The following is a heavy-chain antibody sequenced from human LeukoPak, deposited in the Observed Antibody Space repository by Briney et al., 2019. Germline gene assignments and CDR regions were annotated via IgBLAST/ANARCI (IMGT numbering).Heavy chain of an antibody. D-gene: IGHD6-13*01. CDR3: ARSSSWYTFDTFDL. CDR1: GFTFSSYG. V-gene: IGHV3-30*02. J-gene: IGHJ3*01. Sequence: GGSLRLSCAASGFTFSSYGMHWVRQAPGKGLEWVAFIRYDGSNKYYADSVKGRFTISRDNSKNTLYLQMSSLRVEDTAMYYCARSSSWYTFDTFDLWGQETVVTVSS. CDR2: IRYDGSNK.